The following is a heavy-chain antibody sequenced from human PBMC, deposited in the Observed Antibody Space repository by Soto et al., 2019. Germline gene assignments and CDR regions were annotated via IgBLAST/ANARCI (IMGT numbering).Heavy chain of an antibody. V-gene: IGHV1-69*02. CDR3: ATTWHREYSGYDLRRHWYFDL. CDR1: GGTFSSYT. J-gene: IGHJ2*01. D-gene: IGHD5-12*01. Sequence: ASVKVSCKASGGTFSSYTIGWVRQAPGQGPEWMGRIVPILGRANYAQQFQGRVTITADTSTSTAYMELSSLISEDTAVYYCATTWHREYSGYDLRRHWYFDLWGPGTLVTVSS. CDR2: IVPILGRA.